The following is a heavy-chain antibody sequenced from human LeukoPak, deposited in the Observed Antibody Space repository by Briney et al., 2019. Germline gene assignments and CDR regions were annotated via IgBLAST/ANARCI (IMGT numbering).Heavy chain of an antibody. V-gene: IGHV1-3*03. CDR1: GYTFTSYA. J-gene: IGHJ4*02. D-gene: IGHD2-15*01. CDR3: ARGSLTYCRGGSCYSLDY. Sequence: GASVKVSCKASGYTFTSYAMHWVRQAPGQRLEWMGWINVGNGNTKYSQEFQGRVTITRDTSASTAYMELSSLRSEDMAVYYCARGSLTYCRGGSCYSLDYWGQGTLVTVSS. CDR2: INVGNGNT.